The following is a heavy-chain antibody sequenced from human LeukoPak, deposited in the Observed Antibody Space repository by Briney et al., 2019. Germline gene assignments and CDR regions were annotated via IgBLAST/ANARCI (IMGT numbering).Heavy chain of an antibody. Sequence: GGCLSPARAAAAFSAVVVTTESGCQTPDKSLQWVAYLRKDATYSNYADPVRGRFTISRDNSKNTLDLQMSSMRVEDTAVYYCASGGPTRGTLDYWGQGTLVTVSS. CDR2: LRKDATYS. CDR1: AFSAVVV. J-gene: IGHJ4*02. D-gene: IGHD1-26*01. CDR3: ASGGPTRGTLDY. V-gene: IGHV3-30*02.